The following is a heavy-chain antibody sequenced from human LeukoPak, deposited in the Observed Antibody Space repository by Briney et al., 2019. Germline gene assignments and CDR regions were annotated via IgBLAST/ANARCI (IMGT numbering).Heavy chain of an antibody. J-gene: IGHJ5*02. Sequence: SETLSLTCTVSGGSISSYYLSWIRQPPGKGLEWIGYIYYSGSTNYNPSLKSRVTISVDTSKNQFSLKLSSVTAADTAVYYCARGGFRWFDPWGQGTLVTVSS. V-gene: IGHV4-59*01. CDR2: IYYSGST. CDR3: ARGGFRWFDP. CDR1: GGSISSYY.